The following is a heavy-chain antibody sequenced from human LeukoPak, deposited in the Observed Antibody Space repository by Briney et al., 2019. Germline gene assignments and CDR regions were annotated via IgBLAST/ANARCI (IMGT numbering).Heavy chain of an antibody. V-gene: IGHV1-69*04. CDR2: IIPILGIA. CDR3: ARENPPPAAGLSH. Sequence: SVKVSCKASGGTFSSYTISWVRQAPGQGLEWMGRIIPILGIANYAQKFQGRVTMTTDTSTSTAYMELRSLRSDDTAVYYCARENPPPAAGLSHWGQGTLVTVSS. CDR1: GGTFSSYT. D-gene: IGHD6-13*01. J-gene: IGHJ4*02.